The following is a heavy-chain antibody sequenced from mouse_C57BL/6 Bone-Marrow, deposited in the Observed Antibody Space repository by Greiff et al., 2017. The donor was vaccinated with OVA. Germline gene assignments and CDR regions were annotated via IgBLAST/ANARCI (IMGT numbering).Heavy chain of an antibody. J-gene: IGHJ3*01. Sequence: EVKLVESGAELVRPGASVKLSCTASGFNIKDDYMHWVKQRPEQGLEWIGWIDPENGDTEYASKFQGKATITADTSSNTAYLQLSSLTSEDTAVYYCTTVVAKGFAYWGQGTLVTVSA. D-gene: IGHD1-1*01. CDR3: TTVVAKGFAY. CDR2: IDPENGDT. CDR1: GFNIKDDY. V-gene: IGHV14-4*01.